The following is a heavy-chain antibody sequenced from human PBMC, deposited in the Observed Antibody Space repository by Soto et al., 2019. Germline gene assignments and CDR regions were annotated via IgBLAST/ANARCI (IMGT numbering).Heavy chain of an antibody. Sequence: QVQLVQSGAEVKKPGASVKVSCKAPGYTFTSYAMHWVRQAPGQRLEWMGWINAGNGNTKYSQKFQRRVTIPRDTSASTAYMELSSLRSEDTAVYYCARWRITMVRGDQRLNAFDIWGQGTMVTVSS. J-gene: IGHJ3*02. CDR1: GYTFTSYA. CDR3: ARWRITMVRGDQRLNAFDI. CDR2: INAGNGNT. D-gene: IGHD3-10*01. V-gene: IGHV1-3*01.